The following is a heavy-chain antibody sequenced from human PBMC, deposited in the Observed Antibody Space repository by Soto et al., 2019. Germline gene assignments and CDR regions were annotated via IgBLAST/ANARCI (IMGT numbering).Heavy chain of an antibody. D-gene: IGHD3-10*01. V-gene: IGHV1-8*01. CDR3: ARENYGLPY. CDR2: MNPNSGNT. J-gene: IGHJ4*02. CDR1: GYTFTRYE. Sequence: ASVKVSCKASGYTFTRYEINWVRQATGQGLEWMGWMNPNSGNTGCAQKFQGRVTMTRNTSISTAYMELSSLRSEDTAVYYCARENYGLPYWGQGTLVTAPQ.